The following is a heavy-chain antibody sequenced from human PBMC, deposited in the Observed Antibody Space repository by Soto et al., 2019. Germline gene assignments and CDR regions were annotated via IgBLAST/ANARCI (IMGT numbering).Heavy chain of an antibody. CDR1: GFTFSSYE. Sequence: PGGSLRLSCAASGFTFSSYEMSWVRQAPGKGLEWVSYISSSGSTIYYADSVKGRFTISRDNAKNSLYLQMNSLRAEDTAVYYCARVSGAYGSGSYYIRRYYYYGMDVWGQGTTVTVSS. J-gene: IGHJ6*02. D-gene: IGHD3-10*01. CDR3: ARVSGAYGSGSYYIRRYYYYGMDV. CDR2: ISSSGSTI. V-gene: IGHV3-48*03.